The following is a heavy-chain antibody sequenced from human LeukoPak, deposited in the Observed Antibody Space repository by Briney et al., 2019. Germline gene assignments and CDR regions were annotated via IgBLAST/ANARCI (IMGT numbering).Heavy chain of an antibody. Sequence: SVKVSCKASGGTFSSYAISWVRQAPGQGLEWMGGIIPIFGTANYAQKYQGRVTITADESTSTAYMELSSLRSEDTAVYYCARGGYSGSYYAQFDYWGQGTLVTVSS. J-gene: IGHJ4*02. CDR2: IIPIFGTA. V-gene: IGHV1-69*13. D-gene: IGHD1-26*01. CDR1: GGTFSSYA. CDR3: ARGGYSGSYYAQFDY.